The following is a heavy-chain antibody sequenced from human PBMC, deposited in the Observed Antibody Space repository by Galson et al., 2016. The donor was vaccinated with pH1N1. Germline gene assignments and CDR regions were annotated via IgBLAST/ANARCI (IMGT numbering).Heavy chain of an antibody. J-gene: IGHJ6*02. CDR2: ISPSGSTI. Sequence: FTCAGSGCTFSDYYMSWIRQAPGKGLEWVSYISPSGSTIYYADSVKGRFTISRDNAKNSLSLQMNSLRSEDTAVYYCARELSCYPPCFYYYGMDVWGQGTTVTVSS. V-gene: IGHV3-11*04. CDR1: GCTFSDYY. D-gene: IGHD5-12*01. CDR3: ARELSCYPPCFYYYGMDV.